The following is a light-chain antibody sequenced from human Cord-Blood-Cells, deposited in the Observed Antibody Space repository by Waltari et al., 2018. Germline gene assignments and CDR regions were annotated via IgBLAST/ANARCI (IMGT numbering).Light chain of an antibody. CDR2: ASY. CDR1: QRVSSN. Sequence: IVMTQSPATLSVSPGERATLSCRARQRVSSNLAWYQQQPGQAPRLLIYASYPRATGIPAGYSGSGSGTEFTLTISSLQSKDFSFYYCQQYNNWPTFGPRTKVDIK. J-gene: IGKJ3*01. CDR3: QQYNNWPT. V-gene: IGKV3-15*01.